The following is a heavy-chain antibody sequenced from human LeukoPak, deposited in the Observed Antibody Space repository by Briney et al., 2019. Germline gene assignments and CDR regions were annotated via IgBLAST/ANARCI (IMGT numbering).Heavy chain of an antibody. Sequence: GRSLRLSCAASGFTFSSYGMHWVRQAPGKGLEWVAVISYDGSNKYYADSVKGRFTISRDNSKNTLYLQMNSLRAEDTAVYYCARDVSRCGSGSYRLNWFDPWGQGTLVTVSS. CDR2: ISYDGSNK. J-gene: IGHJ5*02. CDR1: GFTFSSYG. D-gene: IGHD3-10*01. V-gene: IGHV3-30*03. CDR3: ARDVSRCGSGSYRLNWFDP.